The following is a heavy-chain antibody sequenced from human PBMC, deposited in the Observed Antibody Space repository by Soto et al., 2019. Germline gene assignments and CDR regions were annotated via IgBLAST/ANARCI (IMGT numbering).Heavy chain of an antibody. V-gene: IGHV1-69*01. CDR3: ARWDYYGSGRRLVGWFDP. D-gene: IGHD3-10*01. CDR2: IIPIFGTA. J-gene: IGHJ5*02. CDR1: GGTFSSYA. Sequence: QVQLVQSGAEVKKPGSSVTVSCKASGGTFSSYAISWVRQAPGQGLEWMGGIIPIFGTANYAQTFPGRVTITADETTSTAYMELSSLRAEDTAVYYCARWDYYGSGRRLVGWFDPWGQGSLVTVSS.